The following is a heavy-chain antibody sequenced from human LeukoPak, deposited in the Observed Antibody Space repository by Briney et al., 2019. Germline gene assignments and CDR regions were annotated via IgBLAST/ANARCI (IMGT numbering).Heavy chain of an antibody. CDR3: AKGGPSLTPPYYYGMDV. V-gene: IGHV3-30*04. CDR1: GFTFSSYA. Sequence: GGSLRLSYAASGFTFSSYAMHWVRQAPGKGLEWVAVISYDGSNKYYADSVKGRFTISRDNSKNTLYLQMNSLRAEDTAVYYCAKGGPSLTPPYYYGMDVWGQGTTVTVSS. CDR2: ISYDGSNK. D-gene: IGHD1-14*01. J-gene: IGHJ6*02.